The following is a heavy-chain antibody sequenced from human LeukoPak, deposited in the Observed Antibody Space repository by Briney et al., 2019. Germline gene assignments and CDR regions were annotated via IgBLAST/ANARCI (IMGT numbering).Heavy chain of an antibody. D-gene: IGHD4-11*01. CDR3: ARRLKGSFSNPFDY. CDR2: INPDKGDT. CDR1: GYSFTTYA. V-gene: IGHV1-3*01. Sequence: ASVKVSRKASGYSFTTYATHWVRQAPGQRLEWMGWINPDKGDTKYSQNFQGRLTVTRDTSASTTYMELSGLVSEDTAVYFCARRLKGSFSNPFDYWGQGTLVTVSS. J-gene: IGHJ4*02.